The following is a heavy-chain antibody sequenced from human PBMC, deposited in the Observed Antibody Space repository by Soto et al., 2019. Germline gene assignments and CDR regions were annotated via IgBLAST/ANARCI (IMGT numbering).Heavy chain of an antibody. CDR1: GFTFDDYA. CDR3: AKGVDGWYSRGMDV. Sequence: PGGSLRLSCAASGFTFDDYAMHWVRQAPGKGLEWVSGISWNSGSIGYADSVKGRFTISSDNAKNSLYLQMNSLRAEDTALYYCAKGVDGWYSRGMDVWGQGTSVTVSS. V-gene: IGHV3-9*01. CDR2: ISWNSGSI. J-gene: IGHJ6*02. D-gene: IGHD6-19*01.